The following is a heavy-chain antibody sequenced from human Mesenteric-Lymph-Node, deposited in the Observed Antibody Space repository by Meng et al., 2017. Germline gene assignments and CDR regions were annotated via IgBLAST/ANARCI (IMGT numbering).Heavy chain of an antibody. CDR3: ARFGGYFSSTTFYFDY. CDR2: IYHGVNI. J-gene: IGHJ4*02. CDR1: GDSITSGDYS. V-gene: IGHV4-30-2*01. Sequence: QVQLQVSGPGLVRPSRTLSLTCAVAGDSITSGDYSWTWIRQPPGKGLEWIGYIYHGVNIYYTPSLKSRVAISVDKSTNQFSLKLSSVTAADTAVYYCARFGGYFSSTTFYFDYWGQGTLVTVSS. D-gene: IGHD3-16*01.